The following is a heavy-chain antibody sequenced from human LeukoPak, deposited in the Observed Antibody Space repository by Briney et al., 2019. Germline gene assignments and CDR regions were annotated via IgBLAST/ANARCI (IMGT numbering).Heavy chain of an antibody. CDR2: ISGSGGST. Sequence: GGSLRLSCAASGVTLSSYAMSWVRQAPGKGLEWVSAISGSGGSTYYADSVKGRFTISRDNSKNTLYLQMNSLRAEDTAVYYCAIGRASGWYEFDYWGQGTLVTVSS. CDR1: GVTLSSYA. V-gene: IGHV3-23*01. CDR3: AIGRASGWYEFDY. D-gene: IGHD6-19*01. J-gene: IGHJ4*02.